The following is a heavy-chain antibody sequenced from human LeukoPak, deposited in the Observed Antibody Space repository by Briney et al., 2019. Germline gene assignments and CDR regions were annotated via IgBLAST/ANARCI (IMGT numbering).Heavy chain of an antibody. J-gene: IGHJ4*02. CDR2: ISGSGGST. V-gene: IGHV3-23*01. D-gene: IGHD6-13*01. CDR1: GFTFSTYA. Sequence: GGSLRLPCAASGFTFSTYAMSWVRQAPGKGLEWVSAISGSGGSTYYADSVKGRFTISRDNSKNTLYLQMNSLRAEDTSIYFCAKALEQETVIALDSWGQGTLVTVSS. CDR3: AKALEQETVIALDS.